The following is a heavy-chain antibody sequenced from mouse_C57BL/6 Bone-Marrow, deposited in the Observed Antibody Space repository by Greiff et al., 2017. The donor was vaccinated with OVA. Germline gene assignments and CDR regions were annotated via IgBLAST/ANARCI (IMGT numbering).Heavy chain of an antibody. V-gene: IGHV5-9*01. Sequence: EVMLVEPGGGLVKPGGSLKLSCAASGFTFSSYTMSWVSQTPEKRLEWVATISGGGGNTYYTDSVKGRFTISRDNAKNTLYLQMSSLNSEDTALYYCAIYAIDYWGKGTSVTVSS. CDR1: GFTFSSYT. J-gene: IGHJ4*01. CDR2: ISGGGGNT. CDR3: AIYAIDY.